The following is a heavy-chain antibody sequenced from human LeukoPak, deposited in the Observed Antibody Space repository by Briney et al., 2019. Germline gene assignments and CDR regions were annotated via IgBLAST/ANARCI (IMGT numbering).Heavy chain of an antibody. CDR3: ARDHPAGGSYYPYYYGMGV. CDR2: ISSSSSTI. CDR1: GFTFSSYS. V-gene: IGHV3-48*04. J-gene: IGHJ6*02. D-gene: IGHD1-26*01. Sequence: GGSLRLSCAASGFTFSSYSMNWVRQAPGKGLEWVSYISSSSSTIYYADSVKGRFTISRDNAKNSLYLQMNSLRAEDTAVYYCARDHPAGGSYYPYYYGMGVWGQGTTVTVSS.